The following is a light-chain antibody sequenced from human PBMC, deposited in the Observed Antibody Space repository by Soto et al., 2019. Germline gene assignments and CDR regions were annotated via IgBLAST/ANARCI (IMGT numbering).Light chain of an antibody. CDR1: QSIHTS. J-gene: IGKJ1*01. Sequence: VLTQSPATLSLSPGERATLSCRASQSIHTSLAWYQQKPGQPPRLVVYDSTLRANGVPDRFGGSGSGTDFTLTISRLEPEDFAVYYCQQYGSSGTFGQGTKVDI. CDR2: DST. CDR3: QQYGSSGT. V-gene: IGKV3-20*01.